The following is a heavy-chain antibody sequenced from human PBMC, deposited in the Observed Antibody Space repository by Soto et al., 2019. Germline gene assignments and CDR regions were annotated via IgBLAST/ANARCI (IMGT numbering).Heavy chain of an antibody. CDR2: IYHSGST. CDR1: GGSISSSNW. V-gene: IGHV4-4*02. CDR3: AREKLDIVVVVASRVSWFDP. Sequence: SETLSLTCAVSGGSISSSNWWSWVRQPPGKGLEWIGEIYHSGSTNYNPSLKSRVTISVDKSKNQFSLKLSSLTAADTAVYYCAREKLDIVVVVASRVSWFDPWGQGTLVTVSS. D-gene: IGHD2-15*01. J-gene: IGHJ5*02.